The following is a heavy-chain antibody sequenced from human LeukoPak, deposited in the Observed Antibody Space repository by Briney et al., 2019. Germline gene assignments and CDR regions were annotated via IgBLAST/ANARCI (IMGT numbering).Heavy chain of an antibody. CDR2: IYSGGST. J-gene: IGHJ4*02. D-gene: IGHD4-23*01. V-gene: IGHV3-66*01. Sequence: GGSLRLSCAASGFTFSNYAMSWVRQAPGKGLEWVSVIYSGGSTDYADSVKGRFTIARDNSRNTVHLQMNSLRVEDTAMYYCARVPYGGNSIGCWGQGTLVTVSS. CDR3: ARVPYGGNSIGC. CDR1: GFTFSNYA.